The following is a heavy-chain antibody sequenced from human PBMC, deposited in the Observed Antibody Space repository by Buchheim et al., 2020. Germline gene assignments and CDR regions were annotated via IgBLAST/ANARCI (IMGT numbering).Heavy chain of an antibody. CDR2: INPNSGGT. D-gene: IGHD3-3*01. CDR3: ARAHPPRITIFGVVILGWFDP. J-gene: IGHJ5*02. V-gene: IGHV1-2*04. Sequence: QVQLVQSGAEVKKPGASVKVSCKASGYTFTGYYMHWVRQAPGQGLEWMGWINPNSGGTNYAQKFQGWVTMTRDTSISTAYMELSRLRSDDTAVYYCARAHPPRITIFGVVILGWFDPWGQGTL. CDR1: GYTFTGYY.